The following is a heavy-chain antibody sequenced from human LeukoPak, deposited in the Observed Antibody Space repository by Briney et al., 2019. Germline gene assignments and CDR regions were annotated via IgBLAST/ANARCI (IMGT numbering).Heavy chain of an antibody. CDR1: GFMFRTYW. CDR3: VREGKMSADYMDV. V-gene: IGHV3-7*01. Sequence: GGSLRLSCVGSGFMFRTYWMSWVRQAPGKGLEWVANINQDGSETQYVDFMKGRFTISRDNAKSSLYLQVNSLRAEDTAVYYCVREGKMSADYMDVWGEGTTVTVSS. D-gene: IGHD2-15*01. J-gene: IGHJ6*03. CDR2: INQDGSET.